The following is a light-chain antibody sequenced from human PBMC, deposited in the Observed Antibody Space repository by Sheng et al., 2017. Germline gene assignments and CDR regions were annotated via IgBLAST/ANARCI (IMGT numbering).Light chain of an antibody. CDR2: DAS. CDR1: QDISDD. V-gene: IGKV1-33*01. Sequence: DIQMTQSPSSLSASVGDRVTITSQASQDISDDLNWCQQKPGKAPKLLIYDASNLETGVPSRFSGSGSGTDFTFTISSLQPEDIATYYCQQYDDVPYTFGQGTKLDIK. J-gene: IGKJ2*01. CDR3: QQYDDVPYT.